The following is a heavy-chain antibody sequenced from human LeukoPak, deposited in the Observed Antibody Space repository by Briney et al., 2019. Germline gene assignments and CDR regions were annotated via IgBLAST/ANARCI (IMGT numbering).Heavy chain of an antibody. Sequence: PGRSLRLSCAASGFTFSSYAMHWVRQAPGKGLEWVASISYADGSYKYYADSVKGRFTISRDSSENTLYPQMNSLRAEDTAVYYCARDLKSGGYSQGSGGSFDSWGQGTLVTVSS. J-gene: IGHJ4*02. CDR2: ISYADGSYK. V-gene: IGHV3-30*01. D-gene: IGHD5-18*01. CDR3: ARDLKSGGYSQGSGGSFDS. CDR1: GFTFSSYA.